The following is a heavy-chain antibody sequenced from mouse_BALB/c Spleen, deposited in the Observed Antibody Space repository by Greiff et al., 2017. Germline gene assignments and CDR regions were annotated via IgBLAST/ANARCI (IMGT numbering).Heavy chain of an antibody. V-gene: IGHV1-82*01. J-gene: IGHJ3*01. CDR1: GYAFSSSW. D-gene: IGHD2-4*01. Sequence: QVQLQQSGPELVKPGASVKISCKASGYAFSSSWMNWVKQRPGQGLEWIGRIYPGDGDTNYNGKFKGKATLTADKSSSTAYMQLSSLTSVDSAVYFCAREDVKTTMIGFWGRGTLVTVSA. CDR2: IYPGDGDT. CDR3: AREDVKTTMIGF.